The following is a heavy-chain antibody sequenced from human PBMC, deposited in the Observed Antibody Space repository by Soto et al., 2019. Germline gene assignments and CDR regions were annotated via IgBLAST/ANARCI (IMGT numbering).Heavy chain of an antibody. CDR2: ISGSGNYT. D-gene: IGHD4-4*01. Sequence: PSETLSLSCAASGFTFSSYSMNWVRQAPGKGLEWVSSISGSGNYTHYADFLRGRSTISRDNAKTSLYLQMNSLRAEDTAVYYCAREGINNYNEYYFDSWGQGTVVTVSS. J-gene: IGHJ4*02. CDR3: AREGINNYNEYYFDS. CDR1: GFTFSSYS. V-gene: IGHV3-21*01.